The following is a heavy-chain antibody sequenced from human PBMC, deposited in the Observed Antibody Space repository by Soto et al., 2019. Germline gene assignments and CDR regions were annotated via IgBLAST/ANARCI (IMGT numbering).Heavy chain of an antibody. CDR1: GYTFTSYD. D-gene: IGHD6-19*01. CDR3: ARERSGWGAFYI. CDR2: MNPNGGNT. J-gene: IGHJ3*02. V-gene: IGHV1-8*01. Sequence: QGQLVQSGAEVKKPGASVKVSCKASGYTFTSYDINWVRQSTGQGLEWRGWMNPNGGNTAYAQKFQGRFTMTRNTSISTAYRELSSLRSEDTAVYYCARERSGWGAFYICGQGTMVTVSS.